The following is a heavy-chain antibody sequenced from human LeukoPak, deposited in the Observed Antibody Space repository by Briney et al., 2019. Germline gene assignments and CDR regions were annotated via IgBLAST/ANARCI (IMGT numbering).Heavy chain of an antibody. CDR3: AKETQLVHDY. CDR2: IWYDGSNK. V-gene: IGHV3-33*06. J-gene: IGHJ4*02. Sequence: PGGSLRLSCAASGFTFSSYGMPWVRQAPGKGLEWVAVIWYDGSNKYYADSVKGRFTISRDNSKNTLYLQMNSLRAEDTAVYYCAKETQLVHDYWGQGTLVTVSS. D-gene: IGHD6-6*01. CDR1: GFTFSSYG.